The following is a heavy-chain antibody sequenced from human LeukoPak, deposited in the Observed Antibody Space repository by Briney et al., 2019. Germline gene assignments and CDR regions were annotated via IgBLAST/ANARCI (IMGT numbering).Heavy chain of an antibody. CDR1: GGSISGSY. D-gene: IGHD3-22*01. J-gene: IGHJ4*02. CDR3: ARVEPYDSSGYYFDY. V-gene: IGHV4-59*01. Sequence: SETLSLTCTVPGGSISGSYWNWIRQSPGKGLEWIGYVSHTGSTRYKSSLNSRVTIAVDTSKSQFSLKLSSVTAADTAVYYCARVEPYDSSGYYFDYWGQGTLVTVSS. CDR2: VSHTGST.